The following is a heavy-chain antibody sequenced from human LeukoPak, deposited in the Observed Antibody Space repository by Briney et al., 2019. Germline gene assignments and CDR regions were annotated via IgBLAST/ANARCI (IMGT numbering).Heavy chain of an antibody. CDR3: VRVSSYSYYMDV. Sequence: GGSLRLSCAASGFTFSSYDMHWVRQLPGKGLEWVSTIGTAGDTYYPGSVQGRFTISRENAKNSLFLQMNSLRGGDTAVYYSVRVSSYSYYMDVWGEGTTVTVSS. V-gene: IGHV3-13*01. CDR1: GFTFSSYD. D-gene: IGHD2/OR15-2a*01. CDR2: IGTAGDT. J-gene: IGHJ6*03.